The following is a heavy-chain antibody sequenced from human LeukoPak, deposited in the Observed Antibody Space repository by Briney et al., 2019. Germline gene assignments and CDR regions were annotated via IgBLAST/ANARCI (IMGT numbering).Heavy chain of an antibody. CDR3: ARDVNRSRTY. CDR2: IWNDGSNK. Sequence: GGSLRLSCSASGFTFSTYGMPWVRQAPGKGLEWVAVIWNDGSNKNHADSVKGRFTISRDNSKNTLYLQMNSLRAEDTAVYYCARDVNRSRTYGGQGTLVTVSS. D-gene: IGHD1/OR15-1a*01. CDR1: GFTFSTYG. J-gene: IGHJ4*02. V-gene: IGHV3-33*01.